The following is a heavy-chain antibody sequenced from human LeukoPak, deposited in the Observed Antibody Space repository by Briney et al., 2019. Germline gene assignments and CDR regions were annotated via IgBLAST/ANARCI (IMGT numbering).Heavy chain of an antibody. V-gene: IGHV1-8*03. CDR1: GYTFTSYD. D-gene: IGHD3-16*02. CDR2: MNPNSGNT. CDR3: ARGKGYDYVWGSYRYTQEFDY. Sequence: ASVKVSCKASGYTFTSYDINWVRQATGQGLEWMGWMNPNSGNTGYAQKFQGRVTITRNTSISTAYMELSSLRSEDTAVYYCARGKGYDYVWGSYRYTQEFDYWGQGTLVTVSS. J-gene: IGHJ4*02.